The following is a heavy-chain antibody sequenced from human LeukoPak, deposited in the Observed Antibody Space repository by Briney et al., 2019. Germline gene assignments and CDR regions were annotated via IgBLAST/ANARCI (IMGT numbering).Heavy chain of an antibody. V-gene: IGHV1-24*01. CDR3: ATVPHYDSSGYYPFDY. Sequence: GASVKVSCKVSGYTLTELSMHWVRQAPGKGLEWMGGFDPEDGETIYAQKFQGRVTMTEDTSTDTAYMELSSLRSEVTAVYYCATVPHYDSSGYYPFDYWGQGTLVTVSS. CDR2: FDPEDGET. J-gene: IGHJ4*02. CDR1: GYTLTELS. D-gene: IGHD3-22*01.